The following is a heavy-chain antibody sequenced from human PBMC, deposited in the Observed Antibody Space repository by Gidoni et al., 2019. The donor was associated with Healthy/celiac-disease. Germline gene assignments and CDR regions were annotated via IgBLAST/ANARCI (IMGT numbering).Heavy chain of an antibody. Sequence: VQLVQSGAEVKKPGASVKVSCTASVYTFTSSGIRWVLQDPGQGLEWIGWISAYNGNTNYAQKLQGRVTMTTDTSTSTAYMELRSLRSDDTAVYYCARVHKYYYDSSGYSPLYYFDYWGQGTLVTVSS. J-gene: IGHJ4*02. D-gene: IGHD3-22*01. V-gene: IGHV1-18*04. CDR2: ISAYNGNT. CDR3: ARVHKYYYDSSGYSPLYYFDY. CDR1: VYTFTSSG.